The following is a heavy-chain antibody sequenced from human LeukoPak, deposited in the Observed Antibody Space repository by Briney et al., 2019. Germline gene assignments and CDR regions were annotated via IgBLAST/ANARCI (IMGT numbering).Heavy chain of an antibody. J-gene: IGHJ4*02. CDR3: ARGTEYYDFWSGYYSYFDY. V-gene: IGHV4-39*07. D-gene: IGHD3-3*01. Sequence: SETLSLTCTVSGGSISSSSYYWGWIRQPPGKGLEWIGSIYYSGSTYYNPSLKSRVTISVDTSKNQFSLKLSSVTAADTAVYYCARGTEYYDFWSGYYSYFDYWGQGTLVTVSS. CDR2: IYYSGST. CDR1: GGSISSSSYY.